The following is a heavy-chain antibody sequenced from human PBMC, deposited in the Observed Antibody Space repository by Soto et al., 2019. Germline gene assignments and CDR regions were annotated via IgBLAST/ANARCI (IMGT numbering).Heavy chain of an antibody. CDR1: GYTFTSYG. J-gene: IGHJ6*03. D-gene: IGHD3-16*02. Sequence: ASVKVSCKASGYTFTSYGISWVRQAPGQGLEWMGWISAYNGNTNYAQKLQGRVTMTTDTSTSTAYMELRSLRSDDTAVYYCAREHGGQGQDYDYIWGSYRPRYYYYYYMDVWGKGTTVTVSS. V-gene: IGHV1-18*01. CDR2: ISAYNGNT. CDR3: AREHGGQGQDYDYIWGSYRPRYYYYYYMDV.